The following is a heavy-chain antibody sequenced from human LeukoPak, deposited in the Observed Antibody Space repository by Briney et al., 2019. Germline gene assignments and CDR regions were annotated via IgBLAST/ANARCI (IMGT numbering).Heavy chain of an antibody. CDR1: GFTVSSNY. CDR2: IYSGGST. Sequence: RGSLRLSCAASGFTVSSNYMSWVRQAPGKGLERVSVIYSGGSTYYADSVKGRFTISRDNSKNTLYLQMNSLRAEDTAVYYCAKGGPTGATKVRYFDYWGQGTLVTVSS. D-gene: IGHD1-26*01. V-gene: IGHV3-53*01. CDR3: AKGGPTGATKVRYFDY. J-gene: IGHJ4*02.